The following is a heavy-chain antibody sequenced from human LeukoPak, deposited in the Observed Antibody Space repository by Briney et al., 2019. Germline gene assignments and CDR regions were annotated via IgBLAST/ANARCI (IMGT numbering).Heavy chain of an antibody. Sequence: GGSLRLSCAASGFTFSSYAMHWVRQAPGKGLEYVSAISSNGGSTYYANSVKGRFTISRDNSKNTLYLQMGSLRAEDMAVYYCARVGTAMLGGYDYWGQGTLVTVSS. D-gene: IGHD5-18*01. CDR3: ARVGTAMLGGYDY. CDR1: GFTFSSYA. V-gene: IGHV3-64*01. CDR2: ISSNGGST. J-gene: IGHJ4*02.